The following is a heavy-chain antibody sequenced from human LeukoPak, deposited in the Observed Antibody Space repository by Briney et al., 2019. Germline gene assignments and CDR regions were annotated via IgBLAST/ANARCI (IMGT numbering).Heavy chain of an antibody. J-gene: IGHJ4*02. D-gene: IGHD2-8*01. CDR2: INPSGGST. CDR1: GYTFTSYY. V-gene: IGHV1-46*01. CDR3: ARDLMSF. Sequence: ASVTVSCTASGYTFTSYYMHWVRQAPGQGLEWMGIINPSGGSTSYAQKFQGRVTMTGDTSTGTVYMELSSLRSEDTAVYYCARDLMSFWGQGTLVTVSS.